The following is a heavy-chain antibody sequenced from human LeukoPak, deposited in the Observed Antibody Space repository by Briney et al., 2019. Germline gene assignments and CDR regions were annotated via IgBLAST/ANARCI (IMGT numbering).Heavy chain of an antibody. Sequence: PGGSLRLSCAASGFTFSDYYMSGLRQAPGKGLEWVSYISSSGSTIYYADSVKGRFTISRDNAKNSLYLQMNSLRAEDTAVYYCARKAVVGATLGYWGQGTLVTVSS. CDR2: ISSSGSTI. J-gene: IGHJ4*02. CDR3: ARKAVVGATLGY. D-gene: IGHD1-26*01. CDR1: GFTFSDYY. V-gene: IGHV3-11*01.